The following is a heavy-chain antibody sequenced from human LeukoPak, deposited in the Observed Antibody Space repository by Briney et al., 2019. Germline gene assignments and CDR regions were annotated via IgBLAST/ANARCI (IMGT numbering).Heavy chain of an antibody. J-gene: IGHJ4*02. CDR2: VSGDGSIT. V-gene: IGHV3-74*01. D-gene: IGHD3-16*01. CDR3: ARQNYGNPDY. Sequence: GGSLRLSCAASGFTYSSNWMHWVRQAPGKGLVWVSRVSGDGSITYYADSVKGRFTMSRDNAKNTLYLQINSLRVEDTAVYYCARQNYGNPDYWGQGTLVTVSS. CDR1: GFTYSSNW.